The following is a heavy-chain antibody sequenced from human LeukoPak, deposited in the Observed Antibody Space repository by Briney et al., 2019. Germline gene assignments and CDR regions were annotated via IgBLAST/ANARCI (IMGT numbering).Heavy chain of an antibody. Sequence: SETLSLTCTVSGGSISSYYWSWIRQPQGKGLEWLGYIYYSGSTNYNPSLKSRVTISVDTSKNQFSLKLSSVTAADTAVYYCARATYCSGGSCYPYYFDYWGQGTLVTVSS. D-gene: IGHD2-15*01. V-gene: IGHV4-59*01. CDR2: IYYSGST. CDR3: ARATYCSGGSCYPYYFDY. CDR1: GGSISSYY. J-gene: IGHJ4*02.